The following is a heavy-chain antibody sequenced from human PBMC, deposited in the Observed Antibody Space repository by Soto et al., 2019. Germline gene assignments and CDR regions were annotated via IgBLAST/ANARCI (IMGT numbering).Heavy chain of an antibody. CDR1: GDTFSNHT. CDR2: IIPILGVA. D-gene: IGHD4-17*01. V-gene: IGHV1-69*02. CDR3: ASLAEMGTVTKGYYYYMDV. Sequence: QVQLVQSGAEVKKPGSSVKVACTASGDTFSNHTISWLRQAPVQGLEWMGGIIPILGVANYEQKFQGRVNITADKSTSTAYMELSSLRSADTAVYYCASLAEMGTVTKGYYYYMDVWGTGTTVTVSS. J-gene: IGHJ6*03.